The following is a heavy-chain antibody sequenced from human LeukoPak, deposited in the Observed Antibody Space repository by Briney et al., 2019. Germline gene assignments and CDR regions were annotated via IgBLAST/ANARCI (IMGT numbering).Heavy chain of an antibody. CDR1: GYTFTSYD. V-gene: IGHV1-8*03. CDR3: ARRLVGSLDYYYYMDV. Sequence: ASVKVSCTASGYTFTSYDINWVRQATGQGLEWMGWMNPNSGNTGYAQKFRGRVTITRNTSISTAYMELSSLRSEDTAVYYCARRLVGSLDYYYYMDVWGKGTTVTVSS. J-gene: IGHJ6*03. CDR2: MNPNSGNT. D-gene: IGHD1-1*01.